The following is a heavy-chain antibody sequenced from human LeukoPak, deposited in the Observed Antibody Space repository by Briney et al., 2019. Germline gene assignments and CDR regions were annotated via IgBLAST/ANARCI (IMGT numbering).Heavy chain of an antibody. J-gene: IGHJ4*02. CDR1: GGTFSSYA. CDR2: IIPIFGTA. V-gene: IGHV1-69*05. D-gene: IGHD6-13*01. CDR3: ARACGQQLDGCFDY. Sequence: VASVKVSCKASGGTFSSYAISWVRQAPGQGPEWMGGIIPIFGTANYAQKFQGRVTITTDESTSTAYMELSSLRSEDTAVYYCARACGQQLDGCFDYWGQGTLVTVSS.